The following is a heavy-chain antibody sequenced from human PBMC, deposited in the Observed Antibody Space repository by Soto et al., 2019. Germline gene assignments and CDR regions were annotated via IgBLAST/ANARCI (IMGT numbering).Heavy chain of an antibody. V-gene: IGHV3-23*01. Sequence: GGSLRLSCAASGFTFSSYAMSWVRQAPGKGLEWVSAISGSGGSTYYADSVKGRFTISRDNSKNTLYLQMNSLRAEDTAVYYCAKDQGYSYGPPGTDGMDVWGQGTTVTVSS. CDR2: ISGSGGST. CDR3: AKDQGYSYGPPGTDGMDV. CDR1: GFTFSSYA. D-gene: IGHD5-18*01. J-gene: IGHJ6*02.